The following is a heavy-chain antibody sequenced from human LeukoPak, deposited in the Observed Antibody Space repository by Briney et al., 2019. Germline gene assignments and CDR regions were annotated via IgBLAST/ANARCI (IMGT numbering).Heavy chain of an antibody. CDR2: IYYSGST. J-gene: IGHJ4*02. V-gene: IGHV4-39*01. CDR1: GGSISSSSYY. Sequence: KPSETLSLTCTVSGGSISSSSYYWGWVRQPPGKGLEWIGSIYYSGSTYYNPSLKSRVTISVDTSKNQFSLKLSSVTAADTAVYYWARLDDDGDPGSPLDYWGQGTLVTVSS. CDR3: ARLDDDGDPGSPLDY. D-gene: IGHD1-26*01.